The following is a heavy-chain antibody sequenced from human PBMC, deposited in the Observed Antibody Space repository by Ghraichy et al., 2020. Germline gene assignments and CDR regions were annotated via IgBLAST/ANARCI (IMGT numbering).Heavy chain of an antibody. CDR1: GGSFSGYY. J-gene: IGHJ3*02. D-gene: IGHD1-26*01. CDR3: ARGRPPLSGSYPDAFDI. V-gene: IGHV4-34*01. CDR2: ISHSGST. Sequence: SQTLSLTCAVYGGSFSGYYWHWIRQPPGKRLEWIGEISHSGSTDYNPSLKGRVTMSVDTSTNQFSLRLTSVTAADAAVYYCARGRPPLSGSYPDAFDIWGQGTMITVSS.